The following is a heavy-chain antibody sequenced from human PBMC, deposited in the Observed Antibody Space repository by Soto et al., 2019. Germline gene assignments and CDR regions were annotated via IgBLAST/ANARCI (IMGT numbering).Heavy chain of an antibody. CDR2: ISHDGNEK. CDR3: AKDLYTSGWYNYFDP. Sequence: GGSLRLSCAASRFTLSNCGMHWVRQAPGRGLEWVAMISHDGNEKHYIDSVKGRFTISRDDSKNTLYLQMNSLRPEDTAVYYCAKDLYTSGWYNYFDPWGQGTLVTVSS. J-gene: IGHJ5*02. D-gene: IGHD6-19*01. CDR1: RFTLSNCG. V-gene: IGHV3-30*18.